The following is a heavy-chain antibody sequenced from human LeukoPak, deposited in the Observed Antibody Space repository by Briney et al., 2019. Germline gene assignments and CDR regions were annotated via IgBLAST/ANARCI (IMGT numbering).Heavy chain of an antibody. J-gene: IGHJ4*02. D-gene: IGHD4-11*01. CDR3: ARRYSNGAFDY. V-gene: IGHV1-69*04. CDR2: IIPILGIA. CDR1: GGTFSSYA. Sequence: SVKVSCKASGGTFSSYAISWVRLAPGQGLEWMGRIIPILGIANYARKFQGRVTITADKSTSTAYMELSSLRSEDTAVYYCARRYSNGAFDYWGQGTLVTVSS.